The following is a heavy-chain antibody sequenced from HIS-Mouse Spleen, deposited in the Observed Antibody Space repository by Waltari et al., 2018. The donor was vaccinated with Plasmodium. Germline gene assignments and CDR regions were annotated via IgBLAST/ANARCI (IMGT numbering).Heavy chain of an antibody. CDR1: GGSIGSSSYY. D-gene: IGHD3-10*01. Sequence: QLQLQEPGPGLLKPSETLSLTCTVSGGSIGSSSYYWGWIRQPPGKGLEWSGCIYYGGRTYYNPSLKSRVTISVDTSKNQFSLKLSSVTAADTAVYYCARHYGSGSYAFDIWGQGTMVTVSS. J-gene: IGHJ3*02. V-gene: IGHV4-39*07. CDR3: ARHYGSGSYAFDI. CDR2: IYYGGRT.